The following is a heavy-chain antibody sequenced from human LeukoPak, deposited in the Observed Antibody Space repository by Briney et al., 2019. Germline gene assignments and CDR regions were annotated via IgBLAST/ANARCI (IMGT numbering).Heavy chain of an antibody. V-gene: IGHV3-7*01. Sequence: GGSLRLSCAASGFTFSSYWMSWVRQAPGKGLEWVANIKQDGSEKYYVDSVKGRFTISRDNAKNSLYLQMDSLRAEDTAIYYCARVGSGYTYAPWGQGTLVTVSS. CDR2: IKQDGSEK. CDR3: ARVGSGYTYAP. CDR1: GFTFSSYW. D-gene: IGHD5-18*01. J-gene: IGHJ4*02.